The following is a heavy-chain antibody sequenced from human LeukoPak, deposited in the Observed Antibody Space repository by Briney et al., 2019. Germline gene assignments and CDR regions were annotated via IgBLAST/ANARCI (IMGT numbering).Heavy chain of an antibody. J-gene: IGHJ5*02. CDR2: ISSSSSYI. CDR3: ARDLLGGYDFEGSS. V-gene: IGHV3-21*01. CDR1: GFTFSSYS. Sequence: PGGSLRLSCAASGFTFSSYSMNWVRQAPGKGTEWVASISSSSSYIYYADSVKGRFTISRDNAKNSLYLQMNSLRAEDTAVYYCARDLLGGYDFEGSSWGQGTLVTVSS. D-gene: IGHD5-12*01.